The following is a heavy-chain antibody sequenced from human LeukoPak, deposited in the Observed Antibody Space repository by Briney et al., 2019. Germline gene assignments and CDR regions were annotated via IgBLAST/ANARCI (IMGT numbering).Heavy chain of an antibody. CDR1: GYTFTSYD. D-gene: IGHD3-16*02. V-gene: IGHV1-8*01. CDR2: MNPNSGNT. J-gene: IGHJ4*02. Sequence: GASVKVSXKASGYTFTSYDINWVRQATGQGLEWMGWMNPNSGNTGYAQKFQGRVTMTRNTSISTAYMELSSLRSEDTAVYYCARATTYDYVWGTYRYIDYWGQGTLVTVSS. CDR3: ARATTYDYVWGTYRYIDY.